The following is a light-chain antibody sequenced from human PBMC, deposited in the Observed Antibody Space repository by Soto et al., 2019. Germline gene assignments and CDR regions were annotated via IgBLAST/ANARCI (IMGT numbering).Light chain of an antibody. V-gene: IGLV3-9*01. Sequence: SYELTQPLSVSVALGQTARITCGGNNIGSKNVHWYQRKPGQAPVLVIYRNNNRPSGIPERFSGSNSGNTATLTIRRAQAGDEADYYCQVWDSSTFVVFGGGTKLTVL. CDR3: QVWDSSTFVV. CDR2: RNN. CDR1: NIGSKN. J-gene: IGLJ2*01.